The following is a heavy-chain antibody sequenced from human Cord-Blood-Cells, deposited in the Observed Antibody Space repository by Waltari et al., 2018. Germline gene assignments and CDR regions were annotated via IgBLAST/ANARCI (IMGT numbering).Heavy chain of an antibody. CDR3: ARGPNSSSYYFDY. CDR1: GYTLTSSH. Sequence: QVQLVQSGAEVKKPGASVKVSCKASGYTLTSSHINWVRQATGQGLEWMGWMNPNSGNTGYAQKFQGRVTITRNTSISTAYMELSSLRSEDTAVYYCARGPNSSSYYFDYWGQGTLVTVSS. D-gene: IGHD6-6*01. CDR2: MNPNSGNT. J-gene: IGHJ4*02. V-gene: IGHV1-8*03.